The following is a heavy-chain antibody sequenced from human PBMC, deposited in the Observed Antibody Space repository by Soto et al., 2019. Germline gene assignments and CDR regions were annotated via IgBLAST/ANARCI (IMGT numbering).Heavy chain of an antibody. Sequence: GESLKSSCNGSGYSFTTIWIGCVRQMPGKVLEWMGIIYPDDSDTRYSPSFQGQVTISADKSISTAYLQWSSLKASDTAMYYFERHSLIVTPLYLLDVWGQGTTVTVSS. D-gene: IGHD2-15*01. CDR1: GYSFTTIW. CDR2: IYPDDSDT. J-gene: IGHJ6*02. CDR3: ERHSLIVTPLYLLDV. V-gene: IGHV5-51*01.